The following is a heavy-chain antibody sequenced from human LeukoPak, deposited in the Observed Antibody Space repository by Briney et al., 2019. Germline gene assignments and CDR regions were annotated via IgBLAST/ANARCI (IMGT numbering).Heavy chain of an antibody. J-gene: IGHJ4*02. D-gene: IGHD3-10*01. Sequence: SETLSLTCAVYGGSFSGYYWCWIRQPPGKGLEWIGEINHSGSTNYNPSLKSRVTISVETSKNQFSLKLSSVTAADTAVYYCARMLTSLPGYGSGSYYLPYYFDYWGQGTLVTVSS. CDR1: GGSFSGYY. CDR3: ARMLTSLPGYGSGSYYLPYYFDY. V-gene: IGHV4-34*01. CDR2: INHSGST.